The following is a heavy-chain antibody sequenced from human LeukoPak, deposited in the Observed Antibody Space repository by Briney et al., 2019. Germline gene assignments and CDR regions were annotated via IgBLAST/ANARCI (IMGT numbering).Heavy chain of an antibody. CDR2: VFYSGST. Sequence: SETLSLTCTVSGGSISTYYWSWIRQPPGRGLEWIGYVFYSGSTNYNPSLMSRVSISVDTSKNQFSLKLSSVTAADTAVYYCARSPYNYGFTHFDFWGQGTLVTVSS. CDR1: GGSISTYY. D-gene: IGHD5-18*01. V-gene: IGHV4-59*01. J-gene: IGHJ4*02. CDR3: ARSPYNYGFTHFDF.